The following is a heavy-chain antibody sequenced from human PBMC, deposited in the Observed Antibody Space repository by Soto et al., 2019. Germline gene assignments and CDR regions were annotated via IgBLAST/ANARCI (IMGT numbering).Heavy chain of an antibody. V-gene: IGHV1-69*06. CDR1: GGTFSSYA. D-gene: IGHD3-22*01. CDR3: ARSGPLDYYDSSGYIYFQH. Sequence: QVQLAQSGAEVKKPGSSVKVSCKASGGTFSSYAISWVRQAPGQGLEWMGGIIPIFGTANYAQKFQGRVTITADKSTSTAYMELSSLRSEDTAVYYCARSGPLDYYDSSGYIYFQHWGQGTLVTVSS. CDR2: IIPIFGTA. J-gene: IGHJ1*01.